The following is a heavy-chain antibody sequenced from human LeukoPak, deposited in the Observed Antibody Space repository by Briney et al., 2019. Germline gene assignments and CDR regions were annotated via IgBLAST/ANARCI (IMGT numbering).Heavy chain of an antibody. CDR1: GYTFTSYG. CDR2: ISAYNGNT. D-gene: IGHD3-22*01. V-gene: IGHV1-18*01. J-gene: IGHJ6*04. Sequence: VASVKVSCKASGYTFTSYGISWVRQAPGQGLEWMGWISAYNGNTNYAQKLQGRVTMTTDTSTSTAYMELRSLRSDDTAVYYCARVQGLSYPYYYDSSGVMDVWGKGTTVTISS. CDR3: ARVQGLSYPYYYDSSGVMDV.